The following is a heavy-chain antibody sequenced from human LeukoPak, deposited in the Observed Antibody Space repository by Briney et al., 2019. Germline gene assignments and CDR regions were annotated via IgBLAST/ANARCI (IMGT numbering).Heavy chain of an antibody. CDR3: ARDLGDFRSYAMDY. Sequence: ASVKVSCKASGYTFTSYDINWVRQATGQGLEWMGWMNPNSGNTGYAQKFQGRVTMTRNTSISTAYMELSSLRSEDTAVYYCARDLGDFRSYAMDYWGQGTLVTVSS. J-gene: IGHJ4*02. V-gene: IGHV1-8*01. CDR2: MNPNSGNT. D-gene: IGHD3-3*01. CDR1: GYTFTSYD.